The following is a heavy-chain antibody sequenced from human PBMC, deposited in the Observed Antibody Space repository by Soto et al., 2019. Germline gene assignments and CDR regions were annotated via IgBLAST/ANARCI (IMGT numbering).Heavy chain of an antibody. Sequence: SETLSLTCAVYGGSFSGYYWSWIRQPPGKGLEWIGEINHSGSTNYNPSLKSRVTISVDTSKNQFSLKLSSVTAADTAVYYCARGAVVPAADWFDPWGQGTLVTVSS. CDR2: INHSGST. D-gene: IGHD2-2*01. CDR1: GGSFSGYY. CDR3: ARGAVVPAADWFDP. J-gene: IGHJ5*02. V-gene: IGHV4-34*01.